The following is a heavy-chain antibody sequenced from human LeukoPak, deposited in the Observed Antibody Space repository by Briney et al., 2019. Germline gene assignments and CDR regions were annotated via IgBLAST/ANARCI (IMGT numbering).Heavy chain of an antibody. D-gene: IGHD2-2*01. J-gene: IGHJ5*02. CDR2: IIPIFGTA. Sequence: GASVKVSCKASGGTFSSYAISWVRQAPGQGLEWMGGIIPIFGTANYAQKFQGRVTITTDESTSTAYMELSSLRSEDTAVYYCARDPKDCSSTSCSKLSPFDPWGQGTLVTVSS. CDR1: GGTFSSYA. V-gene: IGHV1-69*05. CDR3: ARDPKDCSSTSCSKLSPFDP.